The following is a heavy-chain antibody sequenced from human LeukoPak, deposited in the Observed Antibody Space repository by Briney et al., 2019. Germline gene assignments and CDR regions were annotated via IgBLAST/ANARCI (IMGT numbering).Heavy chain of an antibody. CDR1: GGSISSYY. V-gene: IGHV4-59*12. D-gene: IGHD3-10*01. CDR2: IYYSGST. J-gene: IGHJ5*02. Sequence: PSETLSLTCTVSGGSISSYYWSWIRQPPGKGLEWIGYIYYSGSTYYNPSLKSRVTISVDTSKNQFSLKLSSVTAADTAVYYCARTVLLWFGELLGGWFDPWGQGTLVTVSS. CDR3: ARTVLLWFGELLGGWFDP.